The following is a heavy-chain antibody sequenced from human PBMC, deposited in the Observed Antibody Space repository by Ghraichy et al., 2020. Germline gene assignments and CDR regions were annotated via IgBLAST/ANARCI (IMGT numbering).Heavy chain of an antibody. V-gene: IGHV3-23*01. Sequence: GGSLRLSCAASGFTFSSFVMSWVRQAPGKGLEWVADISTSGSNSHYADSVKGRVRISRDNSDNTVSLQMNSLRAEDTAIYYCAKLRSGGTYYGWADAFDFWGQGAIVTVS. CDR2: ISTSGSNS. D-gene: IGHD1-26*01. J-gene: IGHJ3*01. CDR3: AKLRSGGTYYGWADAFDF. CDR1: GFTFSSFV.